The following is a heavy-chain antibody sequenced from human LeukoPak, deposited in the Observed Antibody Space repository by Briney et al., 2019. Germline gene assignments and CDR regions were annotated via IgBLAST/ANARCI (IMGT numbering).Heavy chain of an antibody. Sequence: SQTLSLTFAVSGGSISSGGYSGSWIRQPPGKGLEWIGYIYHSGSTYYNPSLKSRVTISVDRSKNQFSLKLSSVTAADTAVYYCARVILNTPYFDYWGQGTLVTVSS. CDR1: GGSISSGGYS. D-gene: IGHD3/OR15-3a*01. CDR2: IYHSGST. V-gene: IGHV4-30-2*01. J-gene: IGHJ4*02. CDR3: ARVILNTPYFDY.